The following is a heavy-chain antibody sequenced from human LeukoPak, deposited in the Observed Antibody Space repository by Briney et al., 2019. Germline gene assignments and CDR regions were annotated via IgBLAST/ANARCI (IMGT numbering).Heavy chain of an antibody. CDR2: ISWNSGSI. CDR1: GFTFDDYA. D-gene: IGHD6-13*01. V-gene: IGHV3-9*03. J-gene: IGHJ4*02. CDR3: AKDGGSSSWSDFDY. Sequence: GRSLRLSCAASGFTFDDYAMHWVRQAPGKGLDGVSGISWNSGSIGYADSVKGRFTISRDNDKNSLYLQMNSLRAEDMALYYCAKDGGSSSWSDFDYWGQGTLVTVSS.